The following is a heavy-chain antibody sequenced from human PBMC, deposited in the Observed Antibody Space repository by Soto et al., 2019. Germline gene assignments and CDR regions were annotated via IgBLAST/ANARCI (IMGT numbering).Heavy chain of an antibody. CDR3: ARVPPGYSSSPPYYYYYMDV. CDR2: IYSGGST. Sequence: EVQLVESGGGLVQSGGSLRLSCAASGFTVSSNYMSWVRQAPGKGLEWVSVIYSGGSTYYADSVKGRFTISRDNSKNTLFLQMNSLRAEDTAGYYCARVPPGYSSSPPYYYYYMDVWGKGTTVTVSS. CDR1: GFTVSSNY. J-gene: IGHJ6*03. D-gene: IGHD6-6*01. V-gene: IGHV3-66*01.